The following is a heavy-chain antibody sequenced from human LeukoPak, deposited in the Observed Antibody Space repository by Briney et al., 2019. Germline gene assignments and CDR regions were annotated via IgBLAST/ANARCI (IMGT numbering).Heavy chain of an antibody. CDR2: ISYDGSNK. V-gene: IGHV3-30*18. Sequence: GRSLRLSCAASGFTFSSYGMHWVRQAPGKGLEWVAVISYDGSNKYYADSVKGRFTISRDNSKNTLYLQMNSLRAEDTAVYYCAKAQGGQWLPIDYWGQGTLVTVSS. J-gene: IGHJ4*02. CDR1: GFTFSSYG. CDR3: AKAQGGQWLPIDY. D-gene: IGHD6-19*01.